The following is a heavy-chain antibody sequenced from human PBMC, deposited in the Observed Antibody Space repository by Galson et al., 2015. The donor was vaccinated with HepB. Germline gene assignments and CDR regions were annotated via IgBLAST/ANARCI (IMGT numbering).Heavy chain of an antibody. D-gene: IGHD6-19*01. J-gene: IGHJ4*02. CDR1: GLTFSDYD. CDR2: ISSNGGAQ. Sequence: SLGLSGAVYGLTFSDYDMQWVRQAPGKGLEWVALISSNGGAQYYGDSVKGRFAVSRDNFDNTLFLQMSGLRPEDTAVYYCAKDISITSGWYDGLDHWGQGTLVTVSS. V-gene: IGHV3-30*18. CDR3: AKDISITSGWYDGLDH.